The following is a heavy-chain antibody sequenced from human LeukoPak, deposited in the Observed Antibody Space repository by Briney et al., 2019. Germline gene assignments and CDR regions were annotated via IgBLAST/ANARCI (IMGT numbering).Heavy chain of an antibody. CDR3: ARVRLAMVRGVIPQPLDY. Sequence: GGSLRLSCAASGFSFISYGMHWVRQAPGKGLEWVGVISDDGRRKDYADSVKGRFTISRDNSKDTLYLQMNSLRAEDTAVYYCARVRLAMVRGVIPQPLDYWGQGTLVTVSS. D-gene: IGHD3-10*01. V-gene: IGHV3-30*03. CDR1: GFSFISYG. J-gene: IGHJ4*02. CDR2: ISDDGRRK.